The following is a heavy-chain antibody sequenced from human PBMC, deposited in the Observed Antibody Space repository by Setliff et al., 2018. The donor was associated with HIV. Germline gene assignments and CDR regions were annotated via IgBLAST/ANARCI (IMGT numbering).Heavy chain of an antibody. V-gene: IGHV4-34*01. Sequence: PSETLSLTCGLYGGPLSGYCWTWIRQSPEKGLEWIGEINDSGDTKYNPSLMSRLSMSVEKSENEFSLKVTSLTAADTAVYFCTRGPARRYPGSTVYGLWGQGTPVTV. D-gene: IGHD1-26*01. CDR1: GGPLSGYC. J-gene: IGHJ3*01. CDR3: TRGPARRYPGSTVYGL. CDR2: INDSGDT.